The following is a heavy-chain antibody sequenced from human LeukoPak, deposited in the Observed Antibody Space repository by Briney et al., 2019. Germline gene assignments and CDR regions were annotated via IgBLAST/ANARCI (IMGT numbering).Heavy chain of an antibody. V-gene: IGHV4-59*01. J-gene: IGHJ3*02. Sequence: PSETLSLTCTVSGGSISSYYWSWIRQPPGKGLEWIGYIYHSGSTNYNPSLKSRVTISIDTSKNQFSLKLTSVTAADTAVYYCARALVGATRAFDIWGQGTMATVSS. D-gene: IGHD1-26*01. CDR3: ARALVGATRAFDI. CDR2: IYHSGST. CDR1: GGSISSYY.